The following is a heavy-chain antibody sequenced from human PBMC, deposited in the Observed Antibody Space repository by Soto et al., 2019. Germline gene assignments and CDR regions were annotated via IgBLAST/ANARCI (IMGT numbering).Heavy chain of an antibody. V-gene: IGHV3-15*07. CDR2: IKSKADGGTT. CDR1: GFTFSNAW. Sequence: GGSLRLSCAASGFTFSNAWINWVRQAPGKGLEWVGRIKSKADGGTTDYAAPVKGRFAISRDDSKNIVYLQMNSLKIEDTAVYYCTSDSYCTMIIVRLDYWGHGTLVTVSS. J-gene: IGHJ4*01. D-gene: IGHD3-22*01. CDR3: TSDSYCTMIIVRLDY.